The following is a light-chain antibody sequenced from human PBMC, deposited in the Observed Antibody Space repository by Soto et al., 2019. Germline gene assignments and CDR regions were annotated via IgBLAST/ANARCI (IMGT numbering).Light chain of an antibody. J-gene: IGKJ2*01. V-gene: IGKV1-39*01. CDR2: DAS. CDR1: QTISTY. Sequence: DIQMTQSPSSLSASVGDRVTITCRASQTISTYLNWYQQKPGKAPRLLIYDASSLLSGVPSRFSGSGSGTDFTRTIASLQPEDCSTYYCQQSDRTPYTFGQGTKVEI. CDR3: QQSDRTPYT.